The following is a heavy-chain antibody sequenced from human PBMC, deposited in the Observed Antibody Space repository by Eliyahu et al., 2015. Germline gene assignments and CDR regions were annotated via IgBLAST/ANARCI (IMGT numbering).Heavy chain of an antibody. D-gene: IGHD2-2*03. V-gene: IGHV4-30-2*06. CDR1: GASIKSGGYS. CDR3: ARVSGYCTSTICPRAYLDS. Sequence: QLQLQESGSGLVKPSQTLSLTCTVSGASIKSGGYSWSWIRQSPGKGLEWIGYIFHSGTTYYNLSLKSRLTLSIDKSKNQFSLSLTSVTAADTAVYYCARVSGYCTSTICPRAYLDSWGQGALVTVSS. CDR2: IFHSGTT. J-gene: IGHJ4*02.